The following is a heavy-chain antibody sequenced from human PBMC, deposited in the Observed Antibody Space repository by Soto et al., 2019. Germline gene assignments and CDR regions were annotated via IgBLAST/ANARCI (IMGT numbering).Heavy chain of an antibody. Sequence: SETLSLTCAVYGGSFSRYYWSWVRPPQGKGLEWIGEINHSGSTNYNPSLKSRVTISVDTSKNQVSLKLSSVTAADTAVYYCARAGLWFGEPKRGNWFDPWGQGTLVNVSS. D-gene: IGHD3-10*01. CDR3: ARAGLWFGEPKRGNWFDP. CDR1: GGSFSRYY. V-gene: IGHV4-34*01. J-gene: IGHJ5*02. CDR2: INHSGST.